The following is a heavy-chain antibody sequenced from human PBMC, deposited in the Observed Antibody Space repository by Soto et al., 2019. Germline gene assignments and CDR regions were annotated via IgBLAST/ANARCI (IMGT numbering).Heavy chain of an antibody. V-gene: IGHV1-46*01. CDR1: GYTFTSYY. CDR3: ARDFSDSGISIDY. CDR2: INPSGGST. Sequence: GASVKLSCEASGYTFTSYYMHWVRQAPGQGLEWMGIINPSGGSTSYAQKFQGRVTMTRDTSTSTVYMELSSLRSEGTAVYYCARDFSDSGISIDYWGQGTLVTVSS. J-gene: IGHJ4*02. D-gene: IGHD1-26*01.